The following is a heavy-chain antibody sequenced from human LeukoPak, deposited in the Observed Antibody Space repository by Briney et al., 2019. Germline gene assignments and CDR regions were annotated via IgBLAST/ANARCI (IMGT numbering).Heavy chain of an antibody. V-gene: IGHV4-39*01. D-gene: IGHD3-10*01. Sequence: PSETLSLTCTVSGGSISSSSYYWGWIRQPPGKGLEWIGSIYYSGSTYYNPSLKSRVTISVDTSRNQFSLKLSSVTAADTAVYYCATLTALLWFGESFIFDYWGQGTLVTVSS. CDR1: GGSISSSSYY. CDR3: ATLTALLWFGESFIFDY. CDR2: IYYSGST. J-gene: IGHJ4*02.